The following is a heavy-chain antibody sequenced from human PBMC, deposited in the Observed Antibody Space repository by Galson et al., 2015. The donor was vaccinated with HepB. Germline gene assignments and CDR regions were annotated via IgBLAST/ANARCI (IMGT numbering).Heavy chain of an antibody. J-gene: IGHJ4*02. CDR1: GFTFDDYA. CDR3: ARAGWDTASRGGFDY. D-gene: IGHD5-18*01. V-gene: IGHV3-43D*03. CDR2: ISWDGGST. Sequence: SLRLSCAASGFTFDDYAMHWVRQAPGKGLEWVSLISWDGGSTYYADSVKGRFTISRDNSKNSLYLQMNSLRAEDTALYYCARAGWDTASRGGFDYWGQGTLVTVSS.